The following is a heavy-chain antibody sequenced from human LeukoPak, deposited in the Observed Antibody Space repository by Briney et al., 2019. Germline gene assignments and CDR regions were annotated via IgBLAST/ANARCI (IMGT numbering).Heavy chain of an antibody. J-gene: IGHJ4*02. D-gene: IGHD6-6*01. V-gene: IGHV1-2*02. CDR3: ARDAYSSSSRGDY. Sequence: GASVKVSCKASGYTFTSYAMNWVRQAPGQGLEWMGWINPNSGGTNYAQKFQGRVTMTRDTSISTAYMELSRLRSDDTAVYYCARDAYSSSSRGDYWGQGTLVTVSS. CDR2: INPNSGGT. CDR1: GYTFTSYA.